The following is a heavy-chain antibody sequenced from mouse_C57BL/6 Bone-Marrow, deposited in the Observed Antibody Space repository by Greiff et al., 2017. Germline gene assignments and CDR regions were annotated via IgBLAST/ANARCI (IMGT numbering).Heavy chain of an antibody. CDR3: ARSGPLGRSFDY. CDR2: IYPTSGRT. J-gene: IGHJ2*01. D-gene: IGHD4-1*01. CDR1: GYTFTSYW. Sequence: QLQQPGAELVKPGASVKMSCKASGYTFTSYWITWVKQRPGQGLEWIGDIYPTSGRTNYNEKFKSKAILTVDTSSNPAYMQLSSLTSEDSAVFYCARSGPLGRSFDYWGQGTTLTVSS. V-gene: IGHV1-55*01.